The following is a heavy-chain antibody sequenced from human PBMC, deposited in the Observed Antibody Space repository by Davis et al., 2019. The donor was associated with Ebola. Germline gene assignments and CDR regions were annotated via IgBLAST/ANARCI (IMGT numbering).Heavy chain of an antibody. V-gene: IGHV3-53*01. D-gene: IGHD2-21*01. CDR3: ARDRQCGGDCYSAPTHDAFDI. J-gene: IGHJ3*02. CDR1: GFTVSSNY. CDR2: IYSGGST. Sequence: PGGSLRLSCAASGFTVSSNYMSWVRQAPGKGLEWVSVIYSGGSTYYADSVKGRFTISRHNSKNTLYLQMNSLRAEDTAVYYCARDRQCGGDCYSAPTHDAFDIWGQGTMVTVSS.